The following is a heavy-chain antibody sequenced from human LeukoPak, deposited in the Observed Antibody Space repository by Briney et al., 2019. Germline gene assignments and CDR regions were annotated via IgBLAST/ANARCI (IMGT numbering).Heavy chain of an antibody. CDR1: GFTFSSYG. J-gene: IGHJ6*03. V-gene: IGHV3-30*02. D-gene: IGHD3-9*01. CDR2: IRYDGSDK. CDR3: AKGSKLLVFTRDHYIAV. Sequence: GGSLRLSCSASGFTFSSYGMHWVRQAPGKGLVWVAFIRYDGSDKYYAESVKGRFTISRDNSKNTLYLQMNSLRAEDTAVYYCAKGSKLLVFTRDHYIAVWGKGTSVTISS.